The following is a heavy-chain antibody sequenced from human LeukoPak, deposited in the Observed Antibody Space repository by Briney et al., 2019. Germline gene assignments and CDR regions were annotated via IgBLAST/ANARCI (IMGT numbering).Heavy chain of an antibody. D-gene: IGHD2-2*01. CDR3: AREGGPYCSGTSCPDQYYYYYGMDV. J-gene: IGHJ6*02. V-gene: IGHV1-46*01. CDR1: GYTFTSYY. Sequence: ASVKVSCKASGYTFTSYYMHWVRQAPGQGLEWMGIINPSGGSTSYAQKFQGRVTMTRDTSTSTVYMELSSLRSEDTAVYYCAREGGPYCSGTSCPDQYYYYYGMDVWGQGTAVTVSS. CDR2: INPSGGST.